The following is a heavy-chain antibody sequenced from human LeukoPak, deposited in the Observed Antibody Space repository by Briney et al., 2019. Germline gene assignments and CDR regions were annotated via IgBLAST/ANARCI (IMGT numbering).Heavy chain of an antibody. CDR1: GGSILTDMNY. J-gene: IGHJ2*01. CDR2: IHHTGTT. D-gene: IGHD1-7*01. CDR3: ARHGTLDEADWNSEDWYFHV. Sequence: PSETLSLTCTVSGGSILTDMNYWGWIRQPPGKTLQWLGSIHHTGTTFYNPSLKGRVTTSITTSKKQFSLTLSSVTAADTAIYYCARHGTLDEADWNSEDWYFHVWGRGTLVTVSS. V-gene: IGHV4-39*01.